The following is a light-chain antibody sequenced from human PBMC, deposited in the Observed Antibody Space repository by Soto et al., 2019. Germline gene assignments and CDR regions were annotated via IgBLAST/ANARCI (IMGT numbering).Light chain of an antibody. J-gene: IGKJ3*01. CDR3: QQANSFPLT. Sequence: DIQMTQSPSSVSASVGDRVTITCRASQGFSSWLAWYQQKPGKAPKLLIYAASNLQSGVPSRFSGSGSGTDFTLTISSLQPEDFATYYCQQANSFPLTFGPGTKVDIK. V-gene: IGKV1-12*01. CDR1: QGFSSW. CDR2: AAS.